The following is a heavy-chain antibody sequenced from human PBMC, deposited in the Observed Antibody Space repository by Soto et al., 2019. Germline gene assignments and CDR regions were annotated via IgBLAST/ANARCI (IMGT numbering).Heavy chain of an antibody. Sequence: SETLSLTCTVSGGSISGYYWTWIRQSPGKGLEYIGYVYNGNTNYNPSLESRVIVSVDKSKNQFSLKLTSVTAADTAVYYCARARATIAAAAIFDCWGQGTLVTVSS. CDR2: VYNGNT. CDR3: ARARATIAAAAIFDC. CDR1: GGSISGYY. V-gene: IGHV4-59*12. D-gene: IGHD6-13*01. J-gene: IGHJ4*02.